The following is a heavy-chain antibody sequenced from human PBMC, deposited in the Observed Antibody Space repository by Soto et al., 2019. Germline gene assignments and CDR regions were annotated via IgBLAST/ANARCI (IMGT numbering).Heavy chain of an antibody. CDR3: ARGEGSGSNALGQ. D-gene: IGHD3-10*01. J-gene: IGHJ4*02. CDR1: GFSVSNNY. Sequence: EVLLEESGGDLVQPGGSLRLSCAASGFSVSNNYMTWVRQVPGKGLEWVSVIQDGGSITYADSVRDRFTNSRDSSKNTVFLQMSSLRPEDTAVYFCARGEGSGSNALGQWGQGTLVTVSS. V-gene: IGHV3-66*01. CDR2: IQDGGSI.